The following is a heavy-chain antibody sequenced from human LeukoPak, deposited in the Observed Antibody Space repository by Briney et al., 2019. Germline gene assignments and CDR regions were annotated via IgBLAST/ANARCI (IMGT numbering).Heavy chain of an antibody. D-gene: IGHD3-3*01. CDR3: ARGPVGITIFGVGHAEFDY. J-gene: IGHJ4*02. CDR2: IYYSGST. CDR1: GGSISGGSISHYY. Sequence: SETLSLTCTVSGGSISGGSISHYYWSWIRQPPGKGLEWIGYIYYSGSTTYNPSHKSRVIIPVDMSKNQFSLKLSSVTAADTAVYYCARGPVGITIFGVGHAEFDYWGQGTLVTVSS. V-gene: IGHV4-61*05.